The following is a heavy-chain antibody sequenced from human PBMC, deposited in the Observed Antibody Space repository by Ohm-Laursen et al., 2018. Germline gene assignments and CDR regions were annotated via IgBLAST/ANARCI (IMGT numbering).Heavy chain of an antibody. CDR2: IYHSGST. V-gene: IGHV4-59*11. J-gene: IGHJ6*02. CDR3: ASGHNYGYDNYYYGMDV. CDR1: GGSISNQY. Sequence: GTLSLTCAVSGGSISNQYWNWVRQSPGKGLEWIGYIYHSGSTKYNPFFNSRVTISVDTSQNQFSLNLRSVTTADTAVYYCASGHNYGYDNYYYGMDVWGQGTTVTVSS. D-gene: IGHD3-16*01.